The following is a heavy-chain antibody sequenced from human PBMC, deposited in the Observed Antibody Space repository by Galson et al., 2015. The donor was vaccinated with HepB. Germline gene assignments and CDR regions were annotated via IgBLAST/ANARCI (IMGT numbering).Heavy chain of an antibody. Sequence: SVKVSCKASGYTSTSYGISWVRQAPGQGLEWMGWISAYNGNTNYAQKLQGRVTMTTDTSTSTAYMELRSLRSDDTAVYYCARESRSLLWFGELSLGYYYGMDVWGQGTTVTVSS. CDR1: GYTSTSYG. J-gene: IGHJ6*02. CDR2: ISAYNGNT. V-gene: IGHV1-18*04. D-gene: IGHD3-10*01. CDR3: ARESRSLLWFGELSLGYYYGMDV.